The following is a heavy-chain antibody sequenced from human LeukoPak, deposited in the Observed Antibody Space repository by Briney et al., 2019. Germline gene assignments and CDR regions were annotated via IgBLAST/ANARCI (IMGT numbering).Heavy chain of an antibody. Sequence: SETLSLSCAVYGGSFSGYYWSWIRQPPGKGLEWIGEINHSGSTNYNPSLKSRVTISVDASKNQFSPKLSSVTAADTAVYYCASSYYDSSGYYSDYWGQGTLVTVSS. J-gene: IGHJ4*02. V-gene: IGHV4-34*01. CDR3: ASSYYDSSGYYSDY. CDR1: GGSFSGYY. CDR2: INHSGST. D-gene: IGHD3-22*01.